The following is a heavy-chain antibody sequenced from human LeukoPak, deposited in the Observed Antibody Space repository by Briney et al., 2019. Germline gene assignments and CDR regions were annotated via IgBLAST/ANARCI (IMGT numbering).Heavy chain of an antibody. Sequence: SETLSLTCTVSGGSISSSGYYWGWIRQPPGKGLEWIGSIYYSGSTYYNPSLKSRVTISVDTSKNQFSLKLSSVTAADTAVYYCATSRLGYGNWFDPWGQGTLVTVSS. CDR2: IYYSGST. D-gene: IGHD5-18*01. CDR1: GGSISSSGYY. V-gene: IGHV4-39*01. CDR3: ATSRLGYGNWFDP. J-gene: IGHJ5*02.